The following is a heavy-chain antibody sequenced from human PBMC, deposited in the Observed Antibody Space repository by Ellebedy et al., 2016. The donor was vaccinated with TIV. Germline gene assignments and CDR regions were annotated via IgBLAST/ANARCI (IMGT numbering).Heavy chain of an antibody. V-gene: IGHV4-61*01. CDR1: GGSVSLGNYY. J-gene: IGHJ4*02. CDR2: IKYSGST. Sequence: MPSETLSLTCTVSGGSVSLGNYYWNWIRQSPGKGLEWIGYIKYSGSTNYNASLKSRVTMSVDTSQNQFSLKLRSVTAADTAVYYCARDRYYGSGRFDYWGQGALVTVSS. D-gene: IGHD3-10*01. CDR3: ARDRYYGSGRFDY.